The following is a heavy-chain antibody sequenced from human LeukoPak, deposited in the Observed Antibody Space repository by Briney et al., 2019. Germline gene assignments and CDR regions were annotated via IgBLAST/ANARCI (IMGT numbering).Heavy chain of an antibody. J-gene: IGHJ3*02. CDR1: GGSISSGGYY. V-gene: IGHV4-31*03. Sequence: PSETLSLTCTVSGGSISSGGYYWSWIRQHPGKGLEWIGYIYYSGSTYYNPSLKSRVIISVDTSKNQFSLKLSSVTAADTAVYYCARDRDDSSVDAFDIWGQGTMVTVSS. CDR2: IYYSGST. D-gene: IGHD3-22*01. CDR3: ARDRDDSSVDAFDI.